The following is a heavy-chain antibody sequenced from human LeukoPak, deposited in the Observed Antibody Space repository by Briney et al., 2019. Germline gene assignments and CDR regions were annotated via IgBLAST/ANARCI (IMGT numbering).Heavy chain of an antibody. V-gene: IGHV3-33*01. Sequence: PGGSLRLSCAASGFTFSNYGMHWVRQAPGKGLEWVAVIWYDGSDKYYVDSVKGRFTISRDNSKNTLYLQMNSLRAEDTAVYFCARGGGLDVWGQGATVTVSS. CDR2: IWYDGSDK. D-gene: IGHD3-16*01. CDR3: ARGGGLDV. CDR1: GFTFSNYG. J-gene: IGHJ6*02.